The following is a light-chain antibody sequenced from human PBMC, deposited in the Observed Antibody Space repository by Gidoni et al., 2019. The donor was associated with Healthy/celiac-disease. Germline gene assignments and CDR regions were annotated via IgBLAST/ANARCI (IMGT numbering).Light chain of an antibody. CDR3: QQYGSSPLYT. Sequence: EIVLTQSPGTLSLSPGERATLSCRASQSVSSSYLAWSQQKPGQAPRLLIYGASSRATGIPDRFSGSGSGKDFTLTISRLEPEDFAVYYCQQYGSSPLYTVGQGTKLEIK. CDR2: GAS. V-gene: IGKV3-20*01. J-gene: IGKJ2*01. CDR1: QSVSSSY.